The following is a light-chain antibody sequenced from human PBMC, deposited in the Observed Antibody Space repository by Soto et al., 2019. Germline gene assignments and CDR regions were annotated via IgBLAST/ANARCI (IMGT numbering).Light chain of an antibody. J-gene: IGKJ4*01. CDR1: RCVSSGP. V-gene: IGKV3D-20*02. CDR3: QQRSNWPLT. Sequence: DIVLTQSPGTLSLSPGERASLSCSASRCVSSGPLAGYQPTPGQAPRLLIYGASSRATGIPDRFSGSGSGTDFTLTISSLEPEDFAVYYCQQRSNWPLTFGGGPTVDIK. CDR2: GAS.